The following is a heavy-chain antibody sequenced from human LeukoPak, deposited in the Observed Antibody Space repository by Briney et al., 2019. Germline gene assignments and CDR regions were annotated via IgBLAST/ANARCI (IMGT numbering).Heavy chain of an antibody. CDR2: IYSGGST. D-gene: IGHD5-18*01. CDR1: GFTVSSNY. J-gene: IGHJ4*02. CDR3: ARHAPAMALIFAY. Sequence: GGSLRLSCAASGFTVSSNYMSWVRQAPGKGLEWVSVIYSGGSTYYADSVKGRFTISRDNSKNTLYLQMNSLRAEDTAVYYCARHAPAMALIFAYWGQGTLVTVSS. V-gene: IGHV3-53*01.